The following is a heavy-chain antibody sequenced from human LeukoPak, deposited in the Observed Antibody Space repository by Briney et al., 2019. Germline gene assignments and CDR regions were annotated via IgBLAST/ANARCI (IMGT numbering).Heavy chain of an antibody. CDR1: DSTFSSYW. J-gene: IGHJ4*02. V-gene: IGHV3-74*01. CDR3: AREGGSFLRYFDS. D-gene: IGHD1-26*01. Sequence: GGSLRLSCAASDSTFSSYWMHWVRQAPGEGLVWVSRISGDESSTNYADSVKGRFTISRDNARNTLFLQMNSLRAEDTAVYYCAREGGSFLRYFDSWGQGTPVTVSS. CDR2: ISGDESST.